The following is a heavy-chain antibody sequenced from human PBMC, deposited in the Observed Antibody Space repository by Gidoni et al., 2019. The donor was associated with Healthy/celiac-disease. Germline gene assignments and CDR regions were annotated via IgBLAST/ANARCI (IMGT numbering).Heavy chain of an antibody. CDR1: GFTFDDYA. D-gene: IGHD2-15*01. Sequence: SCAASGFTFDDYAMHWVRQAPWKGLEWVSLISGDGGSTYYADSVKGRFTISRDNSKNSLYLQMNSLRTEDTALYYCAKDIRDFVVVVAATPLIYWCQGTLVTVSS. V-gene: IGHV3-43*02. CDR2: ISGDGGST. J-gene: IGHJ4*02. CDR3: AKDIRDFVVVVAATPLIY.